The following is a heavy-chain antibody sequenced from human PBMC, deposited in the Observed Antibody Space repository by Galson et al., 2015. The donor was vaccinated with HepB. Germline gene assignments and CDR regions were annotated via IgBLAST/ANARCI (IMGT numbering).Heavy chain of an antibody. CDR2: ISSTTSYT. V-gene: IGHV3-11*06. J-gene: IGHJ4*02. Sequence: SLRLSCAASGFTFSDYYMSWIRQAPGKGLEWVSYISSTTSYTNYADSVKGRFTISRDNPKNSLYLQMNSLRVEDTAVYYCARWGLGTSIPSYTTGDYWGQGTLVTVSS. D-gene: IGHD3-16*01. CDR1: GFTFSDYY. CDR3: ARWGLGTSIPSYTTGDY.